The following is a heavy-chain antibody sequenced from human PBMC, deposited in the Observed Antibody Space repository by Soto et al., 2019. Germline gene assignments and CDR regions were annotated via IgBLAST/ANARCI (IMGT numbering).Heavy chain of an antibody. CDR2: IHHSGTT. J-gene: IGHJ4*02. CDR1: GGSIRSGVYY. CDR3: ARRALPYYLDY. D-gene: IGHD1-26*01. V-gene: IGHV4-31*03. Sequence: PSETLSLTCTVSGGSIRSGVYYWSWIRQHPGKGLEWIGYIHHSGTTYYNPSLKSRVTMSVDTSKNQFSLKLSSVTAADTAVYYCARRALPYYLDYWGQGTLVTVSS.